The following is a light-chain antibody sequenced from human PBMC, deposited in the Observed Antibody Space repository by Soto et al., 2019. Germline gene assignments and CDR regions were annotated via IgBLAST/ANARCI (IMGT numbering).Light chain of an antibody. J-gene: IGLJ2*01. CDR2: EVS. CDR3: SSQTSGNTVVV. V-gene: IGLV2-14*01. Sequence: QSVLTQPASVSASPGQSITISCTGSSSDIGTYNYVSWYQQHPGRAPKLMISEVSNRPSGVSDRFSGSKSGNTATLAISGLRPEYEADYYCSSQTSGNTVVVFGGGTQLTVL. CDR1: SSDIGTYNY.